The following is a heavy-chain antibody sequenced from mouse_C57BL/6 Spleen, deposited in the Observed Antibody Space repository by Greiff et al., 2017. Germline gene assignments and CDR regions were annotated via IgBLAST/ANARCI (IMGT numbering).Heavy chain of an antibody. D-gene: IGHD1-1*01. J-gene: IGHJ1*03. CDR3: ARGDYYGQLRGYFDV. V-gene: IGHV1-55*01. CDR1: GYTFTSYW. CDR2: IYPGSGST. Sequence: VQLQQPGAELVKPGASVKMSCKASGYTFTSYWITWVKQRPGQGLEWIGDIYPGSGSTNYNEKFKSKATLTVDTSSSTAYMQLSSLTSGDSAVYYCARGDYYGQLRGYFDVWGTGTTVTVSS.